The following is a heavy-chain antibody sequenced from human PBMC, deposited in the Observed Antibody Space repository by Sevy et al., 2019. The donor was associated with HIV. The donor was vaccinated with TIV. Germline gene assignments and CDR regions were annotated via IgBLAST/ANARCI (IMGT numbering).Heavy chain of an antibody. CDR1: GYTLTKLA. D-gene: IGHD1-26*01. CDR2: IGPSDGVT. CDR3: ARERAWAHDY. V-gene: IGHV1-46*01. Sequence: AAVKVSCKVSGYTLTKLAMHWVRQAPRKGLERMGIIGPSDGVTSYPQKFQGRVTMTRDTSTSTVYMELSSLRSEDTAMYYCARERAWAHDYWGQGTLVTVSS. J-gene: IGHJ4*02.